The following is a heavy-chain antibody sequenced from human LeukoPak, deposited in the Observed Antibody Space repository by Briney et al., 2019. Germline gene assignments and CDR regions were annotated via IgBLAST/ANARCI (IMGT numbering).Heavy chain of an antibody. J-gene: IGHJ4*02. D-gene: IGHD6-19*01. CDR3: ARDIEWLVLGY. CDR2: IWYDGSNK. V-gene: IGHV3-30*19. CDR1: GFTFRNHG. Sequence: PGRSLRLSCAASGFTFRNHGMHWVRQAPGKGLEWVAVIWYDGSNKYYADSVKGRFTISRDNSKNTLYLQMNSLRAEDTAVYYCARDIEWLVLGYWGQGTLVTVSS.